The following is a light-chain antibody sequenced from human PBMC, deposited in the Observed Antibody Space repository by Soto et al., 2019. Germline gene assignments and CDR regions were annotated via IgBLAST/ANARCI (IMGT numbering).Light chain of an antibody. CDR2: EAS. V-gene: IGKV1-5*03. J-gene: IGKJ4*01. Sequence: DIPMTQSPSTLSASVGDRVTITCRASQSISSWLAWYQQKPGKAPKVLIYEASSLKSGVPSRFSGSGSATEFTLTISSLQPDDFATYYCEDYSSSSRLTFGGGTKVDIQ. CDR3: EDYSSSSRLT. CDR1: QSISSW.